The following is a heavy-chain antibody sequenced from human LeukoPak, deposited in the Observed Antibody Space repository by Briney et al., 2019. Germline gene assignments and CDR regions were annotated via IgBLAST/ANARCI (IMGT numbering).Heavy chain of an antibody. CDR3: ASIPVAGIDY. J-gene: IGHJ4*02. V-gene: IGHV4-30-4*01. Sequence: SETLSLTCTVSGGSISNGNYYWSWIRQPPGEGLEWIGNIYNSGSTYYNPSLKSRLTISVDTSKSQFSLKLSSVTAADTAVYYCASIPVAGIDYWGQGTLVTVSS. CDR1: GGSISNGNYY. D-gene: IGHD6-19*01. CDR2: IYNSGST.